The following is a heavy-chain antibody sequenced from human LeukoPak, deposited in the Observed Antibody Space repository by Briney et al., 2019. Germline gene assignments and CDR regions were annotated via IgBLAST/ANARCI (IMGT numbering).Heavy chain of an antibody. CDR2: ITSDGGTT. J-gene: IGHJ4*02. CDR1: GFTFRNYA. V-gene: IGHV3-64D*09. D-gene: IGHD3-10*01. CDR3: LRDATGAGDF. Sequence: GGSLRLSCSASGFTFRNYAMHWVRQTPGKRLEYVSAITSDGGTTYYADSVKSRFTISRDNSKNTLYLQMSGLRTEDTAVYYCLRDATGAGDFWGQGTLVTVSS.